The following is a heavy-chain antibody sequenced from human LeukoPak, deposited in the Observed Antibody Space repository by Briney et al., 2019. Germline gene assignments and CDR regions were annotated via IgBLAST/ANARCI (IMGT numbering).Heavy chain of an antibody. D-gene: IGHD2-2*02. Sequence: SETLSLTCTVSGGSISSSSYYWGWIRQPPGRGLEWIGSIYYSGSTYYNPSLKSRVTISVDTSKNQFPLKLSSVTAADTAVYYCARALQPYCSSTSCYMGNWFDPWGQGTLVTVSS. CDR1: GGSISSSSYY. V-gene: IGHV4-39*06. J-gene: IGHJ5*02. CDR2: IYYSGST. CDR3: ARALQPYCSSTSCYMGNWFDP.